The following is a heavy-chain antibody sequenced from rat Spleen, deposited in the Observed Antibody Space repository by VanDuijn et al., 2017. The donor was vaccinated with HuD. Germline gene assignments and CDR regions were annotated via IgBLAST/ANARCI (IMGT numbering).Heavy chain of an antibody. V-gene: IGHV7-7*01. D-gene: IGHD5-1*01. CDR3: ARWGTGVDY. CDR1: GFTFTDFY. CDR2: IRNKANGYTT. Sequence: EVKPLESGGGLVQPGGSMRLSCAASGFTFTDFYMNWIRQPAGKAPEWLGFIRNKANGYTTEYNPSVKGRFTISRDNTQNMLYLQMNTLRAEDTATYYCARWGTGVDYWGQGVMVTVSS. J-gene: IGHJ2*01.